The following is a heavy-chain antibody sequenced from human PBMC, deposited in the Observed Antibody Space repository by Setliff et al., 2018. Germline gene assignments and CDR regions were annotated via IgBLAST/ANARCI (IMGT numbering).Heavy chain of an antibody. V-gene: IGHV1-2*06. CDR3: AKDGVGAKYYFDY. D-gene: IGHD1-26*01. CDR1: GYTFTGYY. J-gene: IGHJ4*02. CDR2: INPSSGAT. Sequence: GASVKVSCKASGYTFTGYYMYWVRQAPGQGLEWMGRINPSSGATIYAQKFQGRVTMTSDTSISTAYMELGRLRSDDTAVYYCAKDGVGAKYYFDYWGQGTLVTVSS.